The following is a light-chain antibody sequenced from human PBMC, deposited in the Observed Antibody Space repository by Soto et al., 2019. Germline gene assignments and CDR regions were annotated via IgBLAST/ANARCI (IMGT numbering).Light chain of an antibody. J-gene: IGKJ4*01. CDR3: QQYGSSPLT. V-gene: IGKV3-20*01. CDR1: QSLSDNY. CDR2: GAT. Sequence: EIVLTQSPGTLSLSPGQKAALSCRASQSLSDNYLAWYQQKPGQAPRLLIYGATSRATGVPVRFSGSGSGTDFSLTISRLEPEDFVAYYCQQYGSSPLTFGRGTKVEIK.